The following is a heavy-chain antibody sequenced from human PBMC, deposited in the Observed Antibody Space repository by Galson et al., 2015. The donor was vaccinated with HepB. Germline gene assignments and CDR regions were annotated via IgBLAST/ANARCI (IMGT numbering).Heavy chain of an antibody. V-gene: IGHV1-18*01. D-gene: IGHD3-9*01. Sequence: SVKVSCKASGYTFTSYGISWVRQAPGQGLEWMGWISAYNGNTNYAQKLQGRVTMTTDTSTSTAYMELRSLRSDDTAVYYCARDLAPYYDILTGYDYWGQGTLVTVSS. CDR3: ARDLAPYYDILTGYDY. J-gene: IGHJ4*02. CDR2: ISAYNGNT. CDR1: GYTFTSYG.